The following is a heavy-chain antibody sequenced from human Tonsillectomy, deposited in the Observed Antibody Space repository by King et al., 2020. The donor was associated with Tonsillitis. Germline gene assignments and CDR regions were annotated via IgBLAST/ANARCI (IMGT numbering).Heavy chain of an antibody. Sequence: DVQLVESGGGLVQPGGSLRLSCAASGFTFSSYSMNWVRQAPGKGLEWVSYISSSRTTIYYADSVKGRFTISRDNAKNTLYLQMNSLRGEDTAVYYCARMVEDYDYSWGSYRPHDYWGHGTLVTVSS. D-gene: IGHD3-16*02. CDR1: GFTFSSYS. J-gene: IGHJ4*01. V-gene: IGHV3-48*01. CDR3: ARMVEDYDYSWGSYRPHDY. CDR2: ISSSRTTI.